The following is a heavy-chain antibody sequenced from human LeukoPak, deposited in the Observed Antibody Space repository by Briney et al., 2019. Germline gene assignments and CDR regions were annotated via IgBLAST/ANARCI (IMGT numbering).Heavy chain of an antibody. J-gene: IGHJ4*02. CDR3: AKDISGYYRPFDY. Sequence: GGSLRLSCAASGFSFSGYAMSWVRQAPRKGLELVSSISGSGSHTYHADSVKGRFTISRDNSKNTLYLQMDSLRAEDTAVYYCAKDISGYYRPFDYWGQGTLVTVSS. CDR2: ISGSGSHT. CDR1: GFSFSGYA. V-gene: IGHV3-23*01. D-gene: IGHD3-22*01.